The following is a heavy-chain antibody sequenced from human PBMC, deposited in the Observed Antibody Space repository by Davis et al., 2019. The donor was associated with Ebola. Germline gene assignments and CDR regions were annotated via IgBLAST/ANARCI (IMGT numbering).Heavy chain of an antibody. CDR3: ARVKVCSSTSCYYADY. J-gene: IGHJ4*02. Sequence: GESLKISCAASGFTFSSYSMNWVRQAPGKGLEWVSSISSSSSYIYYADSVKGRFTISRDNAKNSLYLQMNSLRAEDTAVYYCARVKVCSSTSCYYADYWGQGTLVTVSS. D-gene: IGHD2-2*01. V-gene: IGHV3-21*01. CDR1: GFTFSSYS. CDR2: ISSSSSYI.